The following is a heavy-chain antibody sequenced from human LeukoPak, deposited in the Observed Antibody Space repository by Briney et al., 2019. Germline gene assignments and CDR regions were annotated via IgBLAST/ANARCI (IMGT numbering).Heavy chain of an antibody. V-gene: IGHV3-64*01. CDR1: GFTFSSYA. D-gene: IGHD5/OR15-5a*01. Sequence: GGSLRLSCAASGFTFSSYAMHWARQAPGKGLEYVSAISSNGGSTYYANSVKGRFTISRDNSKNTLYLQMGSLRAEDMAVYYCARVLQTLGGVSFDYWGQGTLVTVSS. J-gene: IGHJ4*02. CDR3: ARVLQTLGGVSFDY. CDR2: ISSNGGST.